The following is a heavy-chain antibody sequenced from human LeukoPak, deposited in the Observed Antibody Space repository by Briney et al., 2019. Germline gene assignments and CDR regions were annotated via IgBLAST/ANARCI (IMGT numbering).Heavy chain of an antibody. D-gene: IGHD3-9*01. CDR2: IYYSGST. J-gene: IGHJ4*02. V-gene: IGHV4-39*01. Sequence: PSETLSLTCTVSGGSISSSTYYWGWIRQPPGKGLEWIGSIYYSGSTYFNPSLKSRVTISVDTSKNQFSLKLCSVTAADTAVYYCARQSDYDILTPVPYYFDYWGQGTLVTVSS. CDR3: ARQSDYDILTPVPYYFDY. CDR1: GGSISSSTYY.